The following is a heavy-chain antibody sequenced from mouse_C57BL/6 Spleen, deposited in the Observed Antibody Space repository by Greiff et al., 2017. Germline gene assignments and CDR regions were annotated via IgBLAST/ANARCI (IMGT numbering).Heavy chain of an antibody. CDR2: IDPETGGT. J-gene: IGHJ2*01. V-gene: IGHV1-15*01. CDR1: GYTFTDYE. CDR3: TSRITTVVATDYFDY. D-gene: IGHD1-1*01. Sequence: QVQLQQSGAELVRPGASVTLSCKASGYTFTDYEMHWVKQTPVHGLEWIGAIDPETGGTAYHQKFKGKATLTADKSSSTAYMELLSLTSEDSAVYYCTSRITTVVATDYFDYWGQGTTLTVSS.